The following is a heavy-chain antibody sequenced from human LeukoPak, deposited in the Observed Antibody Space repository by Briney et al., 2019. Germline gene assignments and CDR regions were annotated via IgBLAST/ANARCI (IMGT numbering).Heavy chain of an antibody. CDR3: AREGVDTAMVDWDY. CDR2: IKQDGSEK. J-gene: IGHJ4*02. Sequence: GSLRLSCAASGFTFSSYWMSWVRQAPGKGLEWVANIKQDGSEKYYVDSVKGRFTISRDNAKNSLYLQMNSLRAEDTAVYYCAREGVDTAMVDWDYWGQGTLVTVSS. D-gene: IGHD5-18*01. V-gene: IGHV3-7*01. CDR1: GFTFSSYW.